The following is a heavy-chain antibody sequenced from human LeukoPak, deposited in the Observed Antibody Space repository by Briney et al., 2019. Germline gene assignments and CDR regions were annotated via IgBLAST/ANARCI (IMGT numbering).Heavy chain of an antibody. CDR2: ITGGGRST. CDR3: AKWGDYDVLTGYYVSDY. Sequence: GASLRLSCGASGFTFSNYAMSWVRQAPGKGLEWVSAITGGGRSTYYADSVKGRFTISRDNSKNTLYLQMNSLRTEDTAVYYCAKWGDYDVLTGYYVSDYWGQGILVTVSS. CDR1: GFTFSNYA. J-gene: IGHJ4*02. D-gene: IGHD3-9*01. V-gene: IGHV3-23*01.